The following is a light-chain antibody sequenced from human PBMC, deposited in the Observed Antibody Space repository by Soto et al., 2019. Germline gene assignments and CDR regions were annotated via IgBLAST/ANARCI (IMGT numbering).Light chain of an antibody. J-gene: IGKJ2*01. CDR3: QQSYSTPYT. CDR1: QSISTD. CDR2: AAS. Sequence: DIQMTQSPSSLSASVGDRVTITCRASQSISTDLNWYQQRPGRAPKLLIYAASNLESGVPSGFSGSGSGTYFALTISSLQPEDFATYYCQQSYSTPYTFGQGTKLEIK. V-gene: IGKV1-39*01.